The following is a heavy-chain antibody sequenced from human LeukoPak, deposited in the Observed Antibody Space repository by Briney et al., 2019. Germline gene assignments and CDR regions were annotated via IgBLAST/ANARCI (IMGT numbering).Heavy chain of an antibody. CDR2: IRYDGGNK. Sequence: GGSLRLSSAAPGFTFRSYGMHCVRQAPGKGLEWVAFIRYDGGNKYNADSVKGRFTISRDDSKNTLNLQMNSLRAEDTAVYYCAKDDDTMTSVLLNWGQGTLVTVSS. D-gene: IGHD3-10*01. V-gene: IGHV3-30*02. J-gene: IGHJ4*02. CDR3: AKDDDTMTSVLLN. CDR1: GFTFRSYG.